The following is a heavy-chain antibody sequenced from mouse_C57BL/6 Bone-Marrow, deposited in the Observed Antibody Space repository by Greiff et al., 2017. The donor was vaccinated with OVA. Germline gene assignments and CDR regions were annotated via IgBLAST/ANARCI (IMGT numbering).Heavy chain of an antibody. D-gene: IGHD1-1*02. V-gene: IGHV5-4*03. J-gene: IGHJ3*01. CDR3: ARRYGAY. CDR2: ISDGGSYT. CDR1: GFTFSSYA. Sequence: EVKVEESGGGLVKPGGSLKLSCAASGFTFSSYAMSWVRQTPEKRLEWVAPISDGGSYTYYPDNVKGRFTISRDNDKNNLYLQMSHLKSEDTAMYYCARRYGAYWGQGTLVTVSA.